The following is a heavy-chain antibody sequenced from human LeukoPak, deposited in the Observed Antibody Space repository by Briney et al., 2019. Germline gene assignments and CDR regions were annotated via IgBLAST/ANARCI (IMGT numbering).Heavy chain of an antibody. J-gene: IGHJ4*02. CDR1: GFTFSSYG. Sequence: SGGSLRLSCAASGFTFSSYGMHWVRQAPGKGLEWVAFIRYDGSNKYYADSVKGRFTISRDNSKNTLYLQMNSLRAEDTAVYYCAKDGSGSYYPYYFDYWGQRTLVTVSS. CDR2: IRYDGSNK. D-gene: IGHD3-10*01. CDR3: AKDGSGSYYPYYFDY. V-gene: IGHV3-30*02.